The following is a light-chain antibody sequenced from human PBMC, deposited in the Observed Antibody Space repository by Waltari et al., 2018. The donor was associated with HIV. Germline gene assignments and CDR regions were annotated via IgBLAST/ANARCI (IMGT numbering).Light chain of an antibody. V-gene: IGLV2-11*01. J-gene: IGLJ3*02. CDR1: SNDVGAYGF. CDR2: DVI. Sequence: QSALTQPRSVSGSPGQSVTISCTVTSNDVGAYGFVSWYQQHPGKAPRLMIFDVISRPAGGPDRFSCSKSGSTASLTISGLQAEDEADYYCSSYVGSYIWVFGGGTKLTVL. CDR3: SSYVGSYIWV.